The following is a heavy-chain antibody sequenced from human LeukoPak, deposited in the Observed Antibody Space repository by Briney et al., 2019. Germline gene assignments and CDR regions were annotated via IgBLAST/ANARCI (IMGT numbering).Heavy chain of an antibody. CDR3: AKDFRASTRFTELRGIMGFDY. D-gene: IGHD3-10*01. V-gene: IGHV3-23*01. CDR1: GFTFSDYA. Sequence: PGGSLRLSCAASGFTFSDYAMSWVRQAPGKGLEWVSSFSSGVGSTYYADSVKGRFTISRDNSKNTLHLQMNSLTGADTAVYYCAKDFRASTRFTELRGIMGFDYWGQGTLVTVSS. J-gene: IGHJ4*02. CDR2: FSSGVGST.